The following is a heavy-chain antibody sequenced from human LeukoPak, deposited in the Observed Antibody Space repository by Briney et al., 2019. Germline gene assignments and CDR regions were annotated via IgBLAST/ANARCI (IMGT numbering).Heavy chain of an antibody. D-gene: IGHD2-2*01. CDR3: ARWSSTRAGYGMDV. Sequence: ASVKVSCKASGGTFSNYAISWVRQAPGQGLEWMGRINPNSGGTNYAQKFQGRVTMTRDTSISTAYMELSRLRSDDTAVYYCARWSSTRAGYGMDVWGQGTTVTVSS. J-gene: IGHJ6*02. CDR1: GGTFSNYA. V-gene: IGHV1-2*06. CDR2: INPNSGGT.